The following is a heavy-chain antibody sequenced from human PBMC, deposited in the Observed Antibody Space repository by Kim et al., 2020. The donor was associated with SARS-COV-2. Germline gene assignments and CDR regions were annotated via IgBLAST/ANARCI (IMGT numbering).Heavy chain of an antibody. V-gene: IGHV3-48*03. CDR1: GFTFSSYE. D-gene: IGHD4-4*01. CDR2: IIGSGTTI. Sequence: GGSLRLSCTASGFTFSSYEMNWVRQAPGKGLEWVSYIIGSGTTIYYADSVRGRVTISRDNDKNSLFLQMNSLRAEDTAVYYCARGTNYSRFDYWGQGTLV. CDR3: ARGTNYSRFDY. J-gene: IGHJ4*02.